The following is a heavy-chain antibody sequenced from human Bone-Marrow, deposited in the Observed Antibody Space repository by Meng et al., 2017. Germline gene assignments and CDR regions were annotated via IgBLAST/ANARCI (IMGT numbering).Heavy chain of an antibody. CDR3: ARDSETYGMDV. J-gene: IGHJ6*02. V-gene: IGHV4-39*07. Sequence: SETLSLTCTVSGGSISSSSYYWGWIRQPPGKGLEWIGSIYYSGSTYYNPSFKSRVTISVDTSKNQFSLKLSSVTAADTAVYYCARDSETYGMDVWGQGTTVTVSS. CDR1: GGSISSSSYY. CDR2: IYYSGST.